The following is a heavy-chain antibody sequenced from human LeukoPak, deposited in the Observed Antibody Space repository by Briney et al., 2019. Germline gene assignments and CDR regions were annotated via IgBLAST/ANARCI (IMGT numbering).Heavy chain of an antibody. CDR2: ISGNGFNT. CDR3: AKGVRLWFAFYFDY. CDR1: GFNLGNYA. J-gene: IGHJ4*02. D-gene: IGHD3-10*01. V-gene: IGHV3-23*01. Sequence: GGSLRLSCAASGFNLGNYAMSWFRQAPGKGLEWVSAISGNGFNTYYADSVKGRFTISGESSGNTLSLQMHNLRTEDTAVYYCAKGVRLWFAFYFDYWGQGTLVTVSS.